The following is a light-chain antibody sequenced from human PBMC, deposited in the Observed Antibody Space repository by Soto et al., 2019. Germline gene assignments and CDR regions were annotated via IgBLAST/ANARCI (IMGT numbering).Light chain of an antibody. J-gene: IGKJ2*01. Sequence: EIVMTQSPATLSVSPGERATLSCRASQSVSSNLAWYQQKPGQAPRLLIYGASTRATGIPARFSGSGSGTECTLTISSLQSEDFAVYYCQQYNNWPVVTHLFGQGTKLEIK. CDR3: QQYNNWPVVTHL. CDR2: GAS. CDR1: QSVSSN. V-gene: IGKV3-15*01.